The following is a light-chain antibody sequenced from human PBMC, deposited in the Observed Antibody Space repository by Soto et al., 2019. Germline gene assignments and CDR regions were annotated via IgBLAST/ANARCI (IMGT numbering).Light chain of an antibody. CDR3: QQYDYLPYT. Sequence: DIQMTQSPSSLSASVGDRVTITCQTSQDVSNSLNWYQHNPGKAPKLLIFDASTSETGVPSRFSGGGSGTAFTLTISRLQPEDLGTYYCQQYDYLPYTFGQGTKVEIK. CDR1: QDVSNS. CDR2: DAS. J-gene: IGKJ2*01. V-gene: IGKV1-33*01.